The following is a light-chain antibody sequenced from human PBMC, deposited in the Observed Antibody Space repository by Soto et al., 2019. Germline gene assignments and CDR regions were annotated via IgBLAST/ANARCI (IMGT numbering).Light chain of an antibody. CDR2: DAS. V-gene: IGKV3-11*01. J-gene: IGKJ4*01. CDR1: QSVSSY. CDR3: QQRSSWPRLT. Sequence: EIVLTQSPATLSVSPGERATLSCRASQSVSSYLAWYQQKPGQAPRLLIYDASNRATGIPARFSGSGSGTDFTLTISSLEPEDFAVYYCQQRSSWPRLTFGGGTKVYIK.